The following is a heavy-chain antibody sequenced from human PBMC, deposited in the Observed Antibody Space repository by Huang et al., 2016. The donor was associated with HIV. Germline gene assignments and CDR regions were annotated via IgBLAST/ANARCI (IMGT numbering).Heavy chain of an antibody. Sequence: QVQLQQWGAGLLKPSETLSLTCAVYGGSFSGYSWSWIRQSPGKGLEWIGEINHSGSTNHNPSLKSRLTISVDTSKNQFSLKLSSVTAADTAVYYCARERMMSWLDDHDAFDIWGQGTMVTVSS. V-gene: IGHV4-34*01. D-gene: IGHD1-1*01. CDR1: GGSFSGYS. CDR3: ARERMMSWLDDHDAFDI. J-gene: IGHJ3*02. CDR2: INHSGST.